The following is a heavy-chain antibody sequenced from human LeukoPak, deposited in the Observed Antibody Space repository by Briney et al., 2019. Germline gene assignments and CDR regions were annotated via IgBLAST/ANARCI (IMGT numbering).Heavy chain of an antibody. CDR1: GITLSNYG. CDR2: ISDSGGTT. CDR3: AKRGVVIRVILVGFHKEAYYFDS. Sequence: GGSLRLSCAVSGITLSNYGMSWVRQAPGKGLEWVAGISDSGGTTKYADSVKGRFTISRDNRKTTLYLQMNSLRAEDTAVYFCAKRGVVIRVILVGFHKEAYYFDSWGQGALVTVSS. V-gene: IGHV3-23*01. D-gene: IGHD3-22*01. J-gene: IGHJ4*02.